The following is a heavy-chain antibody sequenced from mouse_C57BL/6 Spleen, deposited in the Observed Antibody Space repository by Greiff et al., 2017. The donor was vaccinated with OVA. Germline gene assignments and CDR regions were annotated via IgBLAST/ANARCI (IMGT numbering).Heavy chain of an antibody. Sequence: EVQLQQSGAELVRPGSSVKMSCKTSGYTFTSYGINWVKQRPGQGLEWIGYIYIGNGDTEYNEKFKGKATLTSDTSSSTAYMQLSSLTSEDSAIYFCARGEADCDYWGQGTTLTVSS. V-gene: IGHV1-58*01. J-gene: IGHJ2*01. CDR2: IYIGNGDT. CDR3: ARGEADCDY. CDR1: GYTFTSYG. D-gene: IGHD6-1*01.